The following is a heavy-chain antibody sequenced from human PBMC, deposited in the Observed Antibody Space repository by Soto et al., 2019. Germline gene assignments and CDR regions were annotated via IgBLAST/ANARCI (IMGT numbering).Heavy chain of an antibody. Sequence: SVKVSCKASGGTFSSYAISWVRQAPGQGLEWMGGIIPIFGTANYAQKFQGRVTITADKSTSTAYMELSSLRSEDTAVYYCAKTESFNGYYNAFDSWGQGTRVTVSS. CDR1: GGTFSSYA. D-gene: IGHD3-9*01. J-gene: IGHJ4*02. V-gene: IGHV1-69*06. CDR2: IIPIFGTA. CDR3: AKTESFNGYYNAFDS.